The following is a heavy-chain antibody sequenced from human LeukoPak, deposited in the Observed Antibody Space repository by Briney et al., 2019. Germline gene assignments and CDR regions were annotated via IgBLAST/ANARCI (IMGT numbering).Heavy chain of an antibody. V-gene: IGHV3-23*01. J-gene: IGHJ1*01. D-gene: IGHD6-13*01. CDR2: ISASGGDT. CDR3: AKDAAGPEY. CDR1: GLTFSSYS. Sequence: GGSLILSCVVSGLTFSSYSMSWVRQAPGKGLEWVSGISASGGDTWYPDSVKGRFTISRDNSKNTLFLQMNSLRVEDTAIYYCAKDAAGPEYWGQGTLASVSS.